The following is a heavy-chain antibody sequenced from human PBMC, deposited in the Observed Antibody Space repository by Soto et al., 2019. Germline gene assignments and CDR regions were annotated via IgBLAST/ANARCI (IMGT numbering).Heavy chain of an antibody. Sequence: GGSLRLSCAASGFTFSSYAMSWVRQAPGKGLEWVSAISGSGGSTYYADSVKGRFTISRNNSKNTLYLQMNNLRAEDTAVYYCAKGPQNGKYCSSTSCYGGYFQHWGQGTLVTVSS. CDR2: ISGSGGST. J-gene: IGHJ1*01. V-gene: IGHV3-23*01. CDR1: GFTFSSYA. CDR3: AKGPQNGKYCSSTSCYGGYFQH. D-gene: IGHD2-2*01.